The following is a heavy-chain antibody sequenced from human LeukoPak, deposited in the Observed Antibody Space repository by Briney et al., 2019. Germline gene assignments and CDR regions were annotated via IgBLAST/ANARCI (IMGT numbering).Heavy chain of an antibody. CDR1: GGSISSYY. J-gene: IGHJ4*02. CDR2: IYYSGST. V-gene: IGHV4-59*01. CDR3: ARVSWGGSYHFHFDY. Sequence: SETLSLTCTVSGGSISSYYWSWIRQPPGKGLEWIGYIYYSGSTNYNPSLKSRVTISVDTSKNQFSLKLSSVTAADTAVYYCARVSWGGSYHFHFDYWGQGTLVTVSS. D-gene: IGHD1-26*01.